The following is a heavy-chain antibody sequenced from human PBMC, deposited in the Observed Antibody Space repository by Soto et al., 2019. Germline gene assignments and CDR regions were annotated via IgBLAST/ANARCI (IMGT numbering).Heavy chain of an antibody. Sequence: QVQLQESGPGLVKPSETLSLTCTVSGGSISSYYWSWIRQPPGKGLEWIGYIYYSGSTNYNPSLKIRVTMSVDTSKNQFSLKLSSVTAADTAVYYCAREYCSGGSCYWNAFDIWGQGTMVTVSS. CDR2: IYYSGST. V-gene: IGHV4-59*01. D-gene: IGHD2-15*01. CDR1: GGSISSYY. J-gene: IGHJ3*02. CDR3: AREYCSGGSCYWNAFDI.